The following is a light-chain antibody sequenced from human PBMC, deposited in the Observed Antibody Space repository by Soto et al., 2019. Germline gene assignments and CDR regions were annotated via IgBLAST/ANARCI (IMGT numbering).Light chain of an antibody. CDR1: QSVSSN. Sequence: EIVMTQSPATLSVSPGERATLSCRASQSVSSNLAWYQQKPGHAPRLLIYGASTRATGIPARFSGSGSGTEFTLTISSLKSEDFAVYYCQQYNNWPQTFGQGTKVEIK. CDR2: GAS. J-gene: IGKJ1*01. V-gene: IGKV3-15*01. CDR3: QQYNNWPQT.